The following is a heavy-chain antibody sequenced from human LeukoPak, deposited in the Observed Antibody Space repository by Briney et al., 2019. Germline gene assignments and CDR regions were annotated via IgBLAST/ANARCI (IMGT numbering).Heavy chain of an antibody. CDR1: GFTFSSYA. CDR3: AKDRSTNEYAHNWFDP. V-gene: IGHV3-23*01. J-gene: IGHJ5*02. D-gene: IGHD2-8*01. Sequence: GGSLRLSCAASGFTFSSYAMSWVRQAPGKGLEWVAAIGGTADRTYYADSVKGRFTISRDNSKSMLYLQMNNLRAEDTALYYCAKDRSTNEYAHNWFDPWGQGTLVTVSS. CDR2: IGGTADRT.